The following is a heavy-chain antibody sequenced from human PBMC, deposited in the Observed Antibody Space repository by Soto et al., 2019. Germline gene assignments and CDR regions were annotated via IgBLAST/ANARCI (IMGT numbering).Heavy chain of an antibody. CDR1: GGSISSYY. Sequence: SETLSLTCTVSGGSISSYYWSWIRQPPGKGLEWIGYTYYSGSTNYNPSLKSRVTISVDTSKNQFSLKLSSVTAADTAVYYCARVTVGAPRIDYWGQGILVTVSS. V-gene: IGHV4-59*01. J-gene: IGHJ4*02. CDR2: TYYSGST. D-gene: IGHD1-26*01. CDR3: ARVTVGAPRIDY.